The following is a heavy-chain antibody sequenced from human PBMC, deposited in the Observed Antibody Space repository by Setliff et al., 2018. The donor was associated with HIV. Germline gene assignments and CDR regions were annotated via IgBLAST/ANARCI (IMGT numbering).Heavy chain of an antibody. V-gene: IGHV4-61*09. J-gene: IGHJ4*02. CDR2: IYTSGST. Sequence: PSETLSLTCTVSGGSLTGGAYYWSWIRQPAGKGLEWLGYIYTSGSTNYNPSLKSRVTISVDTSKNQFSLKLSSVTAADTAVYYCARHMLYDSSGYTHAYFDYWGQGTLVTVSS. CDR1: GGSLTGGAYY. CDR3: ARHMLYDSSGYTHAYFDY. D-gene: IGHD3-22*01.